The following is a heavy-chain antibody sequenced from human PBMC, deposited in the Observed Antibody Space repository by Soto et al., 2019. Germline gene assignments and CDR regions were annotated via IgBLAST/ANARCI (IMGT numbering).Heavy chain of an antibody. CDR2: IYPGDSDT. CDR1: GYSFTSYW. V-gene: IGHV5-51*01. J-gene: IGHJ6*02. D-gene: IGHD1-1*01. Sequence: GESLKISCKGSGYSFTSYWIGWVSQMPGKGLAWMGIIYPGDSDTRYSPSFQGQVTISADKSISTAYLQWSSLKPSDTATYYWVRLTTQTPPWDGMEDWGPETTVTVSS. CDR3: VRLTTQTPPWDGMED.